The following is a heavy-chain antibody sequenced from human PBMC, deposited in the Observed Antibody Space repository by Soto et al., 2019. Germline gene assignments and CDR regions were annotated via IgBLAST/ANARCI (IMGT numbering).Heavy chain of an antibody. CDR1: GFTFDDYA. CDR3: AKGGPDGFCSGGRCYFDY. D-gene: IGHD2-15*01. Sequence: EVQLVESGGGLVQPGRSLRLSCAASGFTFDDYAMHWVRRVPGKSLEWASSISWNSNIIGYADSVKGRFTISRDNAKNSLYLQMNSLRPEDTALYYCAKGGPDGFCSGGRCYFDYWGQGTLVTVSS. V-gene: IGHV3-9*01. CDR2: ISWNSNII. J-gene: IGHJ4*02.